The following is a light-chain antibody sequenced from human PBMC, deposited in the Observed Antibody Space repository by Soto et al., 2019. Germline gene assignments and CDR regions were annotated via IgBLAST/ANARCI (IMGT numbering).Light chain of an antibody. Sequence: DIQLTQSPSFLSASVGDRVTITCRASQGISSYLAWYQQKPGKAPKLLIYAASTLQSGVPSRLRGSGSGTEFTLTISSLQSEDFATYYCQQLNSYPPTFGGGTKVEIK. J-gene: IGKJ4*01. CDR1: QGISSY. CDR2: AAS. V-gene: IGKV1-9*01. CDR3: QQLNSYPPT.